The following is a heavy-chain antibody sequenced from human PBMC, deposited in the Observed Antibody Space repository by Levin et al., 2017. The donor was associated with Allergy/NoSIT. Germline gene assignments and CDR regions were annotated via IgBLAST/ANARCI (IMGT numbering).Heavy chain of an antibody. V-gene: IGHV3-30*04. D-gene: IGHD6-19*01. CDR3: ARGVLHSNAGIAVAGTVRSWFDP. CDR1: GFTFSSYA. CDR2: ISYDGSNK. J-gene: IGHJ5*02. Sequence: HAGGSLRLSCAASGFTFSSYAMHWVRQAPGKGLEWVAVISYDGSNKYYADSVKGRFTISRDNSKNTLYLQMNSLRAEDTAVYYCARGVLHSNAGIAVAGTVRSWFDPWGQGTLVTVSS.